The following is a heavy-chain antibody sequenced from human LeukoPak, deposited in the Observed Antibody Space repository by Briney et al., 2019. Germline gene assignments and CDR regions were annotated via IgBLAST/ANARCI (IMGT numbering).Heavy chain of an antibody. J-gene: IGHJ4*02. CDR2: ISGSGRTI. D-gene: IGHD2-21*01. CDR3: VRDAVMSPEVLLTAWDYFDC. Sequence: GGSLRLSCAASGFTFSSYEMNWVRQAPGKGLEWVSYISGSGRTIDYADSVKGRFTISRDNTKNSVYLQMNSLRAEDTAIYFCVRDAVMSPEVLLTAWDYFDCGGKGTLVSVSS. V-gene: IGHV3-48*03. CDR1: GFTFSSYE.